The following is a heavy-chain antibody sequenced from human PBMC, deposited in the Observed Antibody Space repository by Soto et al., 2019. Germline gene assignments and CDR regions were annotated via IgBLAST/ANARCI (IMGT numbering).Heavy chain of an antibody. J-gene: IGHJ4*02. CDR3: ARGVQLWLLMGPHFDY. V-gene: IGHV4-31*03. Sequence: QVQLQESGPGLVKPSQTLSLTCTVSGGSISSGGYYWSWIRQHPGKGLEWIGYIYYSGSTYYNPSLKSRVTRSVDTSKNQFSLKLSSVTAADTAVYYCARGVQLWLLMGPHFDYWGQGTLVTVSS. D-gene: IGHD5-18*01. CDR2: IYYSGST. CDR1: GGSISSGGYY.